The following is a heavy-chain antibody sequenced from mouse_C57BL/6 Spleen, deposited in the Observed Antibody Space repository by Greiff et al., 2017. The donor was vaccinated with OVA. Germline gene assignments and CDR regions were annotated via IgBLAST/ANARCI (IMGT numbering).Heavy chain of an antibody. J-gene: IGHJ1*03. V-gene: IGHV1-55*01. CDR3: ARSNDGYYSWYFDV. CDR2: IYPGSGST. Sequence: QVQLQQPGAELVKPGASVKMSCKASGYTFTSYWITWVKQRPGQGLEWIGDIYPGSGSTNYNEKFKSKATLTVDTSSSTAYMQLSSLTSEDSAVYYCARSNDGYYSWYFDVWGTGTTVTVSS. CDR1: GYTFTSYW. D-gene: IGHD2-3*01.